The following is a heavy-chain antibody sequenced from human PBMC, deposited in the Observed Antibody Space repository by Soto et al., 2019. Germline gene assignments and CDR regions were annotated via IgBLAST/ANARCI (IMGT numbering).Heavy chain of an antibody. J-gene: IGHJ5*02. CDR2: ISYDGSNK. V-gene: IGHV3-30-3*01. Sequence: GGSLRLSCAASGFTFSSYAMHWVRQPAGKGLEWVAVISYDGSNKYYADSVKGRFTISRDNSKNTLNLQMNSLRAEDTAVYYCAREMGYCSGGSCPLYGTWGQGILVTVSS. D-gene: IGHD2-15*01. CDR3: AREMGYCSGGSCPLYGT. CDR1: GFTFSSYA.